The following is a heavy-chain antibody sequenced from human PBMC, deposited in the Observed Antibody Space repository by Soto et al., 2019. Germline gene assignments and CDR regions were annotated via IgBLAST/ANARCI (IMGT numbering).Heavy chain of an antibody. CDR1: GFTFSSYS. J-gene: IGHJ6*02. D-gene: IGHD1-1*01. CDR2: ISSSSSYI. Sequence: GGSLRLSCAASGFTFSSYSMNWVRQAPGKGLEWVSSISSSSSYIYYADSVKGRFTISRDNAKNSLYLQMNSLRAEDTAVYYWASLNWNYYYGMDVWGQGTTVTVSS. V-gene: IGHV3-21*01. CDR3: ASLNWNYYYGMDV.